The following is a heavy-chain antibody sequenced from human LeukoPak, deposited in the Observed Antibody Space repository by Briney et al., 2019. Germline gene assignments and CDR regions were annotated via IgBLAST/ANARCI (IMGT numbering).Heavy chain of an antibody. CDR2: ISSSGSGDNT. CDR1: GVTLSTYA. D-gene: IGHD2-8*01. CDR3: AKDLID. J-gene: IGHJ4*02. Sequence: GGSLRLSCAASGVTLSTYAVSWARQAPGKGLEWVSGISSSGSGDNTYYADSVKGRFTISRDSSKNTLFLHMNTLRAEDTAIYYCAKDLIDLGQGTLVTVSS. V-gene: IGHV3-23*01.